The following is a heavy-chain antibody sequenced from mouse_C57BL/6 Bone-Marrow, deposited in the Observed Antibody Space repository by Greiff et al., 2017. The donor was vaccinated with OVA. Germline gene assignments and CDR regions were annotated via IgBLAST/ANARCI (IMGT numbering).Heavy chain of an antibody. D-gene: IGHD2-4*01. CDR2: IDPNSGGT. V-gene: IGHV1-72*01. CDR3: ASLYDYDGVYYAMDY. Sequence: QVQLKQPGAELVKPGASVKLSCKASGYTFTSYWMHWVKQRPGRGLEWIGRIDPNSGGTKYNEKFKSKATLTVDKPSSTAYMQLSSLTSEDSAVYYCASLYDYDGVYYAMDYWGQGTSVTVSS. J-gene: IGHJ4*01. CDR1: GYTFTSYW.